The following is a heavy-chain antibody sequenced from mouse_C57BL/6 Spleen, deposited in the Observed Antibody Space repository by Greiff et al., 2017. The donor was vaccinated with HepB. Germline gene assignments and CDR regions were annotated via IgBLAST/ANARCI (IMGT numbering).Heavy chain of an antibody. J-gene: IGHJ2*01. CDR2: IYPGSGNT. CDR1: GYTFTDYY. Sequence: QVQLQQSGAELVRPGASVKLSCKASGYTFTDYYINWVKQRPGQGLEWIARIYPGSGNTYYNEKFKGKATLTAEKSSSTAYMQLSSLTSEDSAVYFCARGGYDSSFDYWGQGTTLTVSS. CDR3: ARGGYDSSFDY. D-gene: IGHD2-4*01. V-gene: IGHV1-76*01.